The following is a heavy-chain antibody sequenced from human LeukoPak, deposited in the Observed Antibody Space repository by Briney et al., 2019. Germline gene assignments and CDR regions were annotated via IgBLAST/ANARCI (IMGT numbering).Heavy chain of an antibody. CDR3: VRDEGFHGSGSN. CDR2: IYSGGNT. J-gene: IGHJ4*02. D-gene: IGHD3-10*01. V-gene: IGHV3-66*01. Sequence: GGSLRLSCAASGFTVSSNYMSWVRQAPGKGLEWVSVIYSGGNTYYADSVKGRFTISRDNSKNTLYLQMNSLRGEDTAVYYCVRDEGFHGSGSNWGQGTLVSVSS. CDR1: GFTVSSNY.